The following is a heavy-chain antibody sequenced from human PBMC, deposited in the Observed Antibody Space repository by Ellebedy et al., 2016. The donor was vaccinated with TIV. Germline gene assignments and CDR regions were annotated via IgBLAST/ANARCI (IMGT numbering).Heavy chain of an antibody. Sequence: GESLKISXAASGFTFSSYWMSWVRQAPGKGLEWVANIKQDASEKYYVDSVKGRFTIARDSAKNSLYLQMNSLRAEDTAVYYCARDLLHNWDEAPLFDYWGQGTLVTVSS. CDR3: ARDLLHNWDEAPLFDY. CDR2: IKQDASEK. V-gene: IGHV3-7*01. J-gene: IGHJ4*02. CDR1: GFTFSSYW. D-gene: IGHD1-20*01.